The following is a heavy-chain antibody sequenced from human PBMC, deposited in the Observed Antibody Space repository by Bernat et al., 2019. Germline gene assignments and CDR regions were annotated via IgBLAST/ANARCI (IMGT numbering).Heavy chain of an antibody. V-gene: IGHV3-11*05. CDR3: ATARGYCGGDSCYYDCDY. D-gene: IGHD2-15*01. CDR1: GFTFSDYY. J-gene: IGHJ4*02. Sequence: QVQLVESGGGLVKPGGSLRLSCAASGFTFSDYYMSWIRQAPGKGLEWVSYISISSSYPNYADSGKGRFTISRDNAKNSLYLQMNSLRTEDTAVYYWATARGYCGGDSCYYDCDYWSQGTLVTVS. CDR2: ISISSSYP.